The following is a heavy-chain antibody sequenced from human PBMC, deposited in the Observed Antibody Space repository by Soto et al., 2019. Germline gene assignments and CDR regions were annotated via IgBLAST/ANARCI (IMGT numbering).Heavy chain of an antibody. D-gene: IGHD2-8*02. CDR3: ASLGRAGGFDH. CDR2: IIPIIGTA. J-gene: IGHJ4*02. CDR1: GCTFNSYA. V-gene: IGHV1-69*13. Sequence: SLQVSCKASGCTFNSYAINWVRQAPGQGLEWMGRIIPIIGTAKYAQKFQGRVTITADESTSTAYMELSSLRSGDTAVYYYASLGRAGGFDHWGQGTLVTVSS.